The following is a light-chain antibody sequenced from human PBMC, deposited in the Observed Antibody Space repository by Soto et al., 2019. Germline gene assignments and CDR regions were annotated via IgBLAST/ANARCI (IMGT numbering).Light chain of an antibody. CDR1: NIGIKS. CDR3: QVWDSYSGPVV. CDR2: DET. Sequence: SYELTQPPSVSVAPGQTARMTCGGNNIGIKSVHWYQQKPGQAPVLVVYDETDRPSGIPERFSGSNSGNTATLTISRVDAGDEADYYCQVWDSYSGPVVFGGGTKLTVL. J-gene: IGLJ2*01. V-gene: IGLV3-21*02.